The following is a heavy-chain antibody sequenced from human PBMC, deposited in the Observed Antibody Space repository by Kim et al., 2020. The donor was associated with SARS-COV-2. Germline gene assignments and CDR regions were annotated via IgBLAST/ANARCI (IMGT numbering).Heavy chain of an antibody. D-gene: IGHD3-22*01. CDR1: GGSFSGYY. Sequence: SETLSLTCAVYGGSFSGYYWSWIRQPPGKGLEWIGEINHSGSTNYNPSLKSRVTISVDTSKNQFSLKLSSVTAADTAVYYCADSSGYYGAFDIWGQGTMVTVSS. J-gene: IGHJ3*02. CDR3: ADSSGYYGAFDI. CDR2: INHSGST. V-gene: IGHV4-34*01.